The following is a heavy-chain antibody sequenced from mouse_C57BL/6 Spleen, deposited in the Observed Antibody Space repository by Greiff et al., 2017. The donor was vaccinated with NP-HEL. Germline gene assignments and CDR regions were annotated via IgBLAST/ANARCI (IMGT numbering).Heavy chain of an antibody. J-gene: IGHJ2*01. D-gene: IGHD1-1*01. Sequence: QVQLQQPGAELVKPGASVKMSCKASGYTFTSYWITWVKQRPGQGLEWIGDIYPGSGSTNYNEKFKSKATLTVDTSSSTAYMQLSSLTSEDSAVYDCAREVTVVATNFDYWGQGTTLTVSS. CDR2: IYPGSGST. CDR1: GYTFTSYW. CDR3: AREVTVVATNFDY. V-gene: IGHV1-55*01.